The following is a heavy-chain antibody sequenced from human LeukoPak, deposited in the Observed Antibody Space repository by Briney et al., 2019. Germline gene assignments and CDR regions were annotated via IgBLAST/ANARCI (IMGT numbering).Heavy chain of an antibody. CDR1: GFTFSDYY. CDR2: ISSSGSTI. CDR3: ARAVEMATNYYYYYYMDV. V-gene: IGHV3-11*04. D-gene: IGHD5-24*01. J-gene: IGHJ6*03. Sequence: PGGSLRPSCAASGFTFSDYYMSWIRQAPGKGLEWVSYISSSGSTIYYADSVKGRFTISRDNAKNSLYLQMDSLRAEDTAVYYCARAVEMATNYYYYYYMDVWGKGTTVTVSS.